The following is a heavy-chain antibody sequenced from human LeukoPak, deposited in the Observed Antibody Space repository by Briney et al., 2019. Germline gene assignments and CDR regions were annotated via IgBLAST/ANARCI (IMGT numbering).Heavy chain of an antibody. CDR1: GGSISGNY. D-gene: IGHD2-15*01. V-gene: IGHV4-4*07. CDR2: LYSSWDT. J-gene: IGHJ6*03. CDR3: ARITKIIVVVDATQRDYYYIDV. Sequence: SETLSLTCTVSGGSISGNYWSWVRQPAGKGLEWVGRLYSSWDTYYNPSLKSRVTMSVDTSKNQFSLKLSSVTAADTAVYYCARITKIIVVVDATQRDYYYIDVWGEGTTVIVSS.